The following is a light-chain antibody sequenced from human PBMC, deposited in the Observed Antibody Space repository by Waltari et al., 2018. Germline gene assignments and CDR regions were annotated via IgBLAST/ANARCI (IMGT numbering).Light chain of an antibody. J-gene: IGKJ3*01. Sequence: EIVLTQSPATLSLSPGEGATLSCRASESVRSYLAWYQQKPGQAPRLLIYDASNRASGIPARFSGSGSGTDFSLSISSLEPEDFAVYYCQQRTNSFTFGPGTKVDIK. V-gene: IGKV3-11*01. CDR1: ESVRSY. CDR3: QQRTNSFT. CDR2: DAS.